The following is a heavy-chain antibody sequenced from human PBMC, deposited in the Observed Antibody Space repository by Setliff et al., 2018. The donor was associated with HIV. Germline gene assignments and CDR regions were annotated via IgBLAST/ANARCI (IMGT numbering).Heavy chain of an antibody. CDR1: GGSINSYY. CDR3: ARHPPHDSTWPYYYYGMDV. V-gene: IGHV4-4*09. Sequence: SETLSLTCTVSGGSINSYYWSWIRQPPGKGLEWIGYIYATGSTNYNPSLKGRVTVSVDTAKNQFSLRLSSVTAADTAVYYCARHPPHDSTWPYYYYGMDVWGQGTTVTRLL. D-gene: IGHD6-13*01. CDR2: IYATGST. J-gene: IGHJ6*02.